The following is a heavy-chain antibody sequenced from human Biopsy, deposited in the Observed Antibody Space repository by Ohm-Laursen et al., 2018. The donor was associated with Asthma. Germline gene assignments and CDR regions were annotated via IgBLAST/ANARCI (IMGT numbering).Heavy chain of an antibody. V-gene: IGHV3-53*01. CDR3: ARGDSSNWSNYYFDY. CDR2: IYSGGTS. CDR1: GFAVSRDH. Sequence: GSLRLSCTASGFAVSRDHMFWVRQAPGKGLEWVSVIYSGGTSHTADSVRGRFTISRDYSKNTLYLQIHSLRAEDTAVYYCARGDSSNWSNYYFDYWGQGTLVTVSS. J-gene: IGHJ4*02. D-gene: IGHD3-22*01.